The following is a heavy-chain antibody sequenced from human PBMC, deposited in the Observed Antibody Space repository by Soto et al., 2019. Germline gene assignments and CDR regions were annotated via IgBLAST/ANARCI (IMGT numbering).Heavy chain of an antibody. CDR1: GGTFSSYA. D-gene: IGHD6-13*01. CDR2: IIPIFGAA. V-gene: IGHV1-69*13. Sequence: SVKVSCKASGGTFSSYAISWVRQAPGQGLEWMGGIIPIFGAANYAQKFQGRVTITADESTSTAYMELSSLRSEDTAVYYCARGPSRSSWLIPSYYYYGMDVWGQGTTVTVSS. CDR3: ARGPSRSSWLIPSYYYYGMDV. J-gene: IGHJ6*02.